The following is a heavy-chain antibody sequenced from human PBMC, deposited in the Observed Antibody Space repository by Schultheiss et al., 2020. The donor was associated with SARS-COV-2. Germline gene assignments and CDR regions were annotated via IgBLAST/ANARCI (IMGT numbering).Heavy chain of an antibody. CDR2: ISYDGSNK. J-gene: IGHJ6*02. V-gene: IGHV3-30*18. CDR1: GFTFSSYA. Sequence: GGSLRLSCAASGFTFSSYAMSWVRQAPGKGLEWVAVISYDGSNKYYADSVKGRFTISRDNSKNTLYLQMNSLRAEDTAVYYCAKGSGSSSWHYYYYGMDVWGQGTTVTVSS. CDR3: AKGSGSSSWHYYYYGMDV. D-gene: IGHD6-13*01.